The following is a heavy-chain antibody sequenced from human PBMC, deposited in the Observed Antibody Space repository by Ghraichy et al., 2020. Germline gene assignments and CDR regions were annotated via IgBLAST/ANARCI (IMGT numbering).Heavy chain of an antibody. Sequence: LTLTCAASGFTVSTNHMTWVRQAPGKGLEWVSVIYNTGRTKYADSVKGRFSISRDNSKNTVSLQMNSLRGEDTAVYYCMSFYGPRDWSQGTLVTVSS. CDR3: MSFYGPRD. D-gene: IGHD3-10*01. J-gene: IGHJ1*01. CDR1: GFTVSTNH. CDR2: IYNTGRT. V-gene: IGHV3-53*01.